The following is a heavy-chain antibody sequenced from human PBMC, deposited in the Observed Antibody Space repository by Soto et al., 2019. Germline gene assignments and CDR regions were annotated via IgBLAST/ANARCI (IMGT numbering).Heavy chain of an antibody. J-gene: IGHJ4*02. Sequence: QVQLVQSGAEVKKPGSSVKVSCKASGGTFSSYTISWVRQAPGQGLEWMGRIIPILGIANYAQKLQGRVTITADKTTSTAYMELSSLGSEDTAVYYCARDPLRSRMVRGVIADDWGQGTLVTVSS. CDR2: IIPILGIA. D-gene: IGHD3-10*01. V-gene: IGHV1-69*08. CDR1: GGTFSSYT. CDR3: ARDPLRSRMVRGVIADD.